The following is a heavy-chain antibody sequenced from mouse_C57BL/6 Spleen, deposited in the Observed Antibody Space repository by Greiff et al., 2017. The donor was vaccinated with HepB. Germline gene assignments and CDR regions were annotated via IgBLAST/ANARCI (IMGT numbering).Heavy chain of an antibody. CDR1: GYTSTSYG. J-gene: IGHJ4*01. CDR2: IYPRSGNT. V-gene: IGHV1-81*01. CDR3: ARGDSSGYSNYAMDY. Sequence: VQLQQSGAELARPGASVKLSCKASGYTSTSYGISWVKQRTGQGLEWIGEIYPRSGNTYYNEKFKGKATLTADKSSSTAYMELRSLTSEDSAVYFCARGDSSGYSNYAMDYWGQGTSVTVSS. D-gene: IGHD3-2*02.